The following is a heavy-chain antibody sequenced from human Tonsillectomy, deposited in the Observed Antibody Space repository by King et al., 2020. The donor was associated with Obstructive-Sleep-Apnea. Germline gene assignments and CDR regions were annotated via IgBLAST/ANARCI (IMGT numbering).Heavy chain of an antibody. J-gene: IGHJ4*02. D-gene: IGHD1-26*01. CDR1: GFTFSDYY. Sequence: VQLVESGGGLVKPGGSLRLSCAASGFTFSDYYMSWIRQAPGKGLEWVSYISSSGSTIYYADSSKGRFTISRDNAKNSLFLQMNSLRAEDTAVYYCARDRFRELRFFDYWGQGTLVTVSS. CDR3: ARDRFRELRFFDY. V-gene: IGHV3-11*01. CDR2: ISSSGSTI.